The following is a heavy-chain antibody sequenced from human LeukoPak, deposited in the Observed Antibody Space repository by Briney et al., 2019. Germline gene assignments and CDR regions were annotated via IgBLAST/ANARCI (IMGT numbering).Heavy chain of an antibody. J-gene: IGHJ3*01. CDR1: GFTFTSYA. V-gene: IGHV3-23*01. CDR2: ISGSGITT. CDR3: AKERAQWLVRDDAFDL. Sequence: GGSLRLSCAASGFTFTSYAMSWVRQAPGKGLEWVSAISGSGITTYHTDSVKGRFSISRDNSKNTLYLQMNSLRVDDTAVYYCAKERAQWLVRDDAFDLWGEGTMVTVSS. D-gene: IGHD6-19*01.